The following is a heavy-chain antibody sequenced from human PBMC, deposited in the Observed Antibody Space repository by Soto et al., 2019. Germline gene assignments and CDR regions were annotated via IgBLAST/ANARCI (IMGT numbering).Heavy chain of an antibody. J-gene: IGHJ4*02. CDR1: GDTITSFS. Sequence: SETLSLTGTVSGDTITSFSWNWIRQSAGKGLEWIGRISTTGNTHYNPSLESRVTMSLDTSKNQFSLKLTSVTAADTAVYYCEGESGENWSYEAYWGQGTLVTVSS. CDR3: EGESGENWSYEAY. CDR2: ISTTGNT. V-gene: IGHV4-4*07. D-gene: IGHD1-7*01.